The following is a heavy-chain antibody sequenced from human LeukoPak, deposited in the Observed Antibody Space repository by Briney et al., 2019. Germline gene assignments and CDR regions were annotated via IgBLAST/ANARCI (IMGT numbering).Heavy chain of an antibody. J-gene: IGHJ4*02. CDR2: IWYDGSNK. D-gene: IGHD2-15*01. CDR1: GFTFSSYG. Sequence: GGSLRLSCAASGFTFSSYGMHWVRQAPGKGLEWVAVIWYDGSNKYYADSVKGRFTLSRDSSKNTLYLQMNSLRAEDTAVYYCARDVALRYYFDYWGQGTLVTVSS. CDR3: ARDVALRYYFDY. V-gene: IGHV3-33*01.